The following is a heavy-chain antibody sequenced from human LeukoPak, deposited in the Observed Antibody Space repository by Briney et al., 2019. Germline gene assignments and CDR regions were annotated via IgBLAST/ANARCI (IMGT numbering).Heavy chain of an antibody. CDR2: ISSSSSYI. V-gene: IGHV3-21*01. Sequence: KPGGSLRLSCAASGVIVSRNFMSWVRQAPGKGLEWVSSISSSSSYIYYADSAKGRFTISRDNAKNSLYLQMNSLRAEDTAVYYCARAVKSWELPHRGYYGMDVWGQGTTVTVSS. D-gene: IGHD1-26*01. J-gene: IGHJ6*02. CDR1: GVIVSRNF. CDR3: ARAVKSWELPHRGYYGMDV.